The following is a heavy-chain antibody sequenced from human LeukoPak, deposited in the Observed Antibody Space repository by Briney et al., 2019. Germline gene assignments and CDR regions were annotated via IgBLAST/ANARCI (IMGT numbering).Heavy chain of an antibody. CDR3: ARVGVLLLGPYNWFDP. D-gene: IGHD1-26*01. J-gene: IGHJ5*02. CDR2: INSDGSST. Sequence: PGGSLRLSCAASGFTFSSNWMHWVRQAPGKGLVWVSRINSDGSSTSYADSVKGRFTISRDNAKNTLYLQMNSLRAEDTAVYYCARVGVLLLGPYNWFDPWGQGTLVTVSS. V-gene: IGHV3-74*01. CDR1: GFTFSSNW.